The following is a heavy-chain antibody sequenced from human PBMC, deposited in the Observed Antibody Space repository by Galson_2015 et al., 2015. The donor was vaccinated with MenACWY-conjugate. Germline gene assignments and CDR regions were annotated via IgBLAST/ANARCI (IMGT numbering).Heavy chain of an antibody. CDR3: AKGGDSGYSDVYNY. V-gene: IGHV3-23*01. CDR2: ISGSAATT. CDR1: GSTFSTYV. D-gene: IGHD5-18*01. J-gene: IGHJ4*02. Sequence: SLRLSCAASGSTFSTYVMSWVRQAPGKGLEWVSSISGSAATTYYADSVKGRLTISRDNFKNALYLQINSLRAEDTAIYYCAKGGDSGYSDVYNYWGQGTLVGVSS.